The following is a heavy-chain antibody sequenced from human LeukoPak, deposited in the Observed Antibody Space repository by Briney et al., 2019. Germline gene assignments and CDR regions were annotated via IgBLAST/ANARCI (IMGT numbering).Heavy chain of an antibody. Sequence: GGSLRLSCAASGFTFSSYAMTWVRQAPGKGLEWVSAISASGGSTYYADSVKGRFTISRDNSKNTLYLQMNSLRAEDTAVYYCAKAIYSSSWQVFDYWGQGNLVTVST. D-gene: IGHD6-13*01. V-gene: IGHV3-23*01. J-gene: IGHJ4*02. CDR1: GFTFSSYA. CDR3: AKAIYSSSWQVFDY. CDR2: ISASGGST.